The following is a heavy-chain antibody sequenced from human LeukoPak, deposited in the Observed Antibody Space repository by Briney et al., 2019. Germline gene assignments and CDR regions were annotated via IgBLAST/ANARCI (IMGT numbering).Heavy chain of an antibody. CDR1: GFTFNSYA. D-gene: IGHD6-13*01. CDR3: AKFWGAAGTLNYGMDV. J-gene: IGHJ6*02. V-gene: IGHV3-23*01. CDR2: ISGSGGST. Sequence: PGGSLRLSCAASGFTFNSYAMSWVRQAPGKGLEWVSTISGSGGSTYYADSVKGRFTISRDKSKNTLYLQMNSLRAEDTAVYYCAKFWGAAGTLNYGMDVWGQGTMVTVSS.